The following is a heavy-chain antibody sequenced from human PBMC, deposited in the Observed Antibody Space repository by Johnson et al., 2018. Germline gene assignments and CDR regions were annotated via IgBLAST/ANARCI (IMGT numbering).Heavy chain of an antibody. V-gene: IGHV4-59*01. CDR2: IYYSGST. J-gene: IGHJ6*03. Sequence: QVQLQESGPGLVKPSETXSLTCTVSGGSLSSYYWGWIRQPPGKGLEWIGYIYYSGSTNYNPSLKSRSTITVDTSKNQFSLKLSSVTAADTAVYYWARGVVPAAPGYYYYYYMDVWGKGTTVTVSS. CDR3: ARGVVPAAPGYYYYYYMDV. D-gene: IGHD2-2*01. CDR1: GGSLSSYY.